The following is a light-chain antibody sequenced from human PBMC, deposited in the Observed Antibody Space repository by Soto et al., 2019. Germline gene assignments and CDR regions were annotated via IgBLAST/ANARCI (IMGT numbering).Light chain of an antibody. V-gene: IGKV1-8*01. CDR2: HAS. J-gene: IGKJ1*01. CDR1: QGVXSH. CDR3: QHYKCDSEA. Sequence: AIQLTQSASSLSASTGDRVTIACRASQGVXSHFAWYQQKPGKAPKLLXDHASTLQRGVPSRLSGSGSGTEFTLAISNLQPDDFATYYCQHYKCDSEAFGQGTKVDI.